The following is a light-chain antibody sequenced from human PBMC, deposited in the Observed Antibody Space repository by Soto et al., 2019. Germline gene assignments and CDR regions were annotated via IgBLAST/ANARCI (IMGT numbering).Light chain of an antibody. V-gene: IGKV1-5*01. CDR2: DAS. CDR3: HQRNQ. J-gene: IGKJ5*01. Sequence: DIQMTQSPATLSSSPGDRVTITCRASQSISSWLAWYQQKPGKAPKLLIYDASSVESGVTSRFSGSGSGTEFTLTISSVEPEDFAMYYCHQRNQFGQGTRLENK. CDR1: QSISSW.